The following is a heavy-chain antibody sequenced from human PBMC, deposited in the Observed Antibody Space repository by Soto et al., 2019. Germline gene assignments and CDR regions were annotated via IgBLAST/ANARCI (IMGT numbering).Heavy chain of an antibody. CDR1: GFTFNRFG. Sequence: QVQLVESGGGVVQPRRSLRLSCAASGFTFNRFGMHWVRQAPGKGLEWVAVISYDGNNKFYADSVKGRFTISRDNSQDTLYLQMNSLRPEDTAMYYCAKAVDISVRGVPPSDYWGQGTLVIVSS. D-gene: IGHD3-10*02. J-gene: IGHJ4*02. V-gene: IGHV3-30*18. CDR3: AKAVDISVRGVPPSDY. CDR2: ISYDGNNK.